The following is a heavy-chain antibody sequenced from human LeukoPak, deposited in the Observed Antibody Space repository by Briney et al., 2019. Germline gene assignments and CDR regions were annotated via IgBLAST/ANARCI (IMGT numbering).Heavy chain of an antibody. CDR2: ISYDGSNK. D-gene: IGHD6-6*01. CDR1: GFIFSSYA. Sequence: GGSLRLSCAASGFIFSSYAIHWVRQAPGKGLEWVAVISYDGSNKYYADSVKGRFTISRDNSKNTLYLQMNSLRAEDTAVYYCASPNPRIAARPYYYYYMDVWGKGTTVTVSS. J-gene: IGHJ6*03. V-gene: IGHV3-30*04. CDR3: ASPNPRIAARPYYYYYMDV.